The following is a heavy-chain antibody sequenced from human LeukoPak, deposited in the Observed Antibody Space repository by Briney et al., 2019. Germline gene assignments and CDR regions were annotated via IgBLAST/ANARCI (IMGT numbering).Heavy chain of an antibody. CDR3: ARSARDYYGSGSYYN. V-gene: IGHV4-30-4*08. Sequence: SETLSLTCTVSGGSISSGGYYWSWIRQPPGKGLEWIGYIYYSGSAYYNPSLKSRVTISVDTSKNQFSLKLSSVTAADTAVYYCARSARDYYGSGSYYNGGQGTLVTVSS. D-gene: IGHD3-10*01. J-gene: IGHJ4*02. CDR1: GGSISSGGYY. CDR2: IYYSGSA.